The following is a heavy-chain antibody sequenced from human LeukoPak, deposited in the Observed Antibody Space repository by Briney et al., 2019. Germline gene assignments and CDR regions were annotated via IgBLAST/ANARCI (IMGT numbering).Heavy chain of an antibody. CDR2: IAYDGSNK. V-gene: IGHV3-30*18. D-gene: IGHD3-22*01. Sequence: LSGRSLRLSCAASGFTFNSYGMHWVRQAPGKGLEWVTVIAYDGSNKYYVDSVKGRFTISRDNSKNKVFLQMNSLRAEDTAVYYCAKDLYSYDTSGPFDYWGRGTLVTVSS. CDR3: AKDLYSYDTSGPFDY. J-gene: IGHJ4*02. CDR1: GFTFNSYG.